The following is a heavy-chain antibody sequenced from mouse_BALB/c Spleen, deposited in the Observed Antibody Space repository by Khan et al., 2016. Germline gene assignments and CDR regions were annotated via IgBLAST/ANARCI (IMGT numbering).Heavy chain of an antibody. CDR3: AREGTVSLMDY. CDR1: GYTFTSYW. D-gene: IGHD1-1*01. V-gene: IGHV1S41*01. J-gene: IGHJ4*01. Sequence: DLVKPGASVKLSCKASGYTFTSYWINWIKQRPGQGLEWIGRIAPGSGSTYYNEMFKGKATLTVDTSSSTAYIHLSSLSSEDSAVXCCAREGTVSLMDYWGQRTSVTVSS. CDR2: IAPGSGST.